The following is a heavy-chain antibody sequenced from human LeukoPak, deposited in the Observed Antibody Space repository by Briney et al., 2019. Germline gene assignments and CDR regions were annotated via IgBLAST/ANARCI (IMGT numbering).Heavy chain of an antibody. J-gene: IGHJ3*02. CDR1: GFTFRSYA. V-gene: IGHV3-30-3*01. Sequence: HSGRSLRLSCAASGFTFRSYAMLWVRQAPGKGLEWVAVISYDGSNKYYADSVKGRFTMSRDNSKNTLYLQMNSLRAEDTAVYYCAREVRGVGGAFYIWGQGTMVTVSS. CDR2: ISYDGSNK. D-gene: IGHD3-10*01. CDR3: AREVRGVGGAFYI.